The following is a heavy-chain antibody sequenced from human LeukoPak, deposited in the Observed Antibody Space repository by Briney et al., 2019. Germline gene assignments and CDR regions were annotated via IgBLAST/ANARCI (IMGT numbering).Heavy chain of an antibody. V-gene: IGHV3-23*01. Sequence: PGGSLRLSCAASGFTFSSYAMSWVRQAPGKGLEWVSAISGSGGSTYYADSVKGRFTISRDNSKNTVYLQMNSLRAEDTAVYYCAKDSRYFDWLLGDYWGQGTLVTVSS. CDR3: AKDSRYFDWLLGDY. J-gene: IGHJ4*02. CDR2: ISGSGGST. CDR1: GFTFSSYA. D-gene: IGHD3-9*01.